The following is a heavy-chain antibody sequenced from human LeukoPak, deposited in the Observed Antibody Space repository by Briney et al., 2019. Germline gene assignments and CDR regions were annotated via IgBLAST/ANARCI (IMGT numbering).Heavy chain of an antibody. CDR1: GGSISSYY. D-gene: IGHD3-22*01. Sequence: EKPSETLSLTCTVSGGSISSYYWSWIRQPPGKGLEWIGYIYYSGSTNYNPSLKSRVTISVDTSKNQFSLKLSSVTAADAAVYYCARVWSSGYSLDYWGQGTLVTVSS. CDR2: IYYSGST. CDR3: ARVWSSGYSLDY. V-gene: IGHV4-59*01. J-gene: IGHJ4*02.